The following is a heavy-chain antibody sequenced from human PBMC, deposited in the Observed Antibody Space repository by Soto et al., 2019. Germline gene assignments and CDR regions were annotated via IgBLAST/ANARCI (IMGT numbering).Heavy chain of an antibody. V-gene: IGHV4-4*02. D-gene: IGHD7-27*01. Sequence: SETLSLTCAVSGDSISSSVWWTWVRQPPGKGLEWIGEAFHTGNTNYNPSLKSRVTMSVDKPTNEFSLKVTSVTAADTAIYYCARKAWVRFDYWGQGALVTVSS. J-gene: IGHJ4*02. CDR1: GDSISSSVW. CDR2: AFHTGNT. CDR3: ARKAWVRFDY.